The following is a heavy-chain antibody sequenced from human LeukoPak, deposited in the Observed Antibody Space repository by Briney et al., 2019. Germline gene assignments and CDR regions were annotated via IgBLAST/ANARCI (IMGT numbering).Heavy chain of an antibody. CDR3: ARNLNSGSYYYFDS. CDR1: GFTFSDYA. CDR2: ISGSGHST. V-gene: IGHV3-23*01. J-gene: IGHJ4*02. Sequence: PGGSLRLSCAASGFTFSDYAMAWVRQSPEKGLEWVSAISGSGHSTYYGDSVKGRFTISRDNSRNTPYLQMISLGADDTALYYCARNLNSGSYYYFDSWGLGTLVTVSS. D-gene: IGHD5-12*01.